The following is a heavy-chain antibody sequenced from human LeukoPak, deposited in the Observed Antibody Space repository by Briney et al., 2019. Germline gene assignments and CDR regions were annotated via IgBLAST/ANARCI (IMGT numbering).Heavy chain of an antibody. D-gene: IGHD3-10*01. J-gene: IGHJ5*02. V-gene: IGHV1-69*13. CDR3: ARVAMGRGVAYLGFDP. Sequence: ASVKVSCKASGGTFSSYTISWVRQAPGQGLEWMGGIIPTFGTANYAQKFQGRVTITADESTSTAYMELSSLRSEDTAVYYCARVAMGRGVAYLGFDPWGQGTLVTVSS. CDR1: GGTFSSYT. CDR2: IIPTFGTA.